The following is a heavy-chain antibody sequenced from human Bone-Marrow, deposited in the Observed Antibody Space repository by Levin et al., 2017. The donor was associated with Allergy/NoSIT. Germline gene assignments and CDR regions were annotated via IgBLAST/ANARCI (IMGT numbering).Heavy chain of an antibody. J-gene: IGHJ6*03. Sequence: PSETLSLTCAVSGGSFGGYFWTWIRQTPGKGLEWIGEINHSGSTTYNPSLKSRVTMSVYTSKKQFSLHLTSVTAADTAVYSCLREYYYGSASYVTKPYMDVWGKGTTVTVSS. CDR2: INHSGST. CDR1: GGSFGGYF. V-gene: IGHV4-34*01. D-gene: IGHD3-10*01. CDR3: LREYYYGSASYVTKPYMDV.